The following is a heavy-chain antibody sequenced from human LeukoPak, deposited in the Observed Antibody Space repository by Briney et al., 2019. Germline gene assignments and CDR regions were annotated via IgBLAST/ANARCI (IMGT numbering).Heavy chain of an antibody. CDR1: GFTFDGYG. CDR2: INWNGGST. J-gene: IGHJ4*02. Sequence: PGGSLRPSCAASGFTFDGYGMGWVRQAPGKGLEWVSGINWNGGSTGYVDSVKGRFTIYRYNAKNLLYLQMNSLRVEDTALYYCARDGYGYSYDYWGQGTLVTVSS. V-gene: IGHV3-20*04. D-gene: IGHD5-18*01. CDR3: ARDGYGYSYDY.